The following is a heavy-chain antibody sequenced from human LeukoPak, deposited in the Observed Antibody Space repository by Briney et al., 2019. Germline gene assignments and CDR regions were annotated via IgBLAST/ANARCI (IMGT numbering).Heavy chain of an antibody. V-gene: IGHV5-51*01. Sequence: GESLKISCKGSGYSFTSYWIGWVRQMPGKGLEWMGSIYPGDSDARYSPSLQGHVTISADKSANTAYLQWSSLKASDTAMYFCATDALPGIIVAGKYWGQGTLVTVSS. CDR1: GYSFTSYW. D-gene: IGHD6-19*01. CDR3: ATDALPGIIVAGKY. CDR2: IYPGDSDA. J-gene: IGHJ4*02.